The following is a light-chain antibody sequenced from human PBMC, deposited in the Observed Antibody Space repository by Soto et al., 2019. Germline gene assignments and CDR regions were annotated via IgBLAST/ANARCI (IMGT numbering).Light chain of an antibody. J-gene: IGLJ1*01. CDR1: SSNIGAGYD. V-gene: IGLV1-40*01. Sequence: QAVVAQPPSVSGAPGQKVTISCTGSSSNIGAGYDLHWYQQLPGTAPKLLLYGNSNRPSGVPDRFSGSKSGTSPSLAITGLQAEDEADYYCQSYDSSLSAYVFGTGTKLTVL. CDR2: GNS. CDR3: QSYDSSLSAYV.